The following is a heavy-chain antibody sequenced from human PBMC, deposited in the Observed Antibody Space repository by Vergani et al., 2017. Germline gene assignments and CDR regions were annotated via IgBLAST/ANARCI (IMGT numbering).Heavy chain of an antibody. D-gene: IGHD2-15*01. V-gene: IGHV5-10-1*01. Sequence: EVQLVQSGAEVKKPGESLRISCKGSGYSFTSYWISWVRQMPGKGLEWMGRIDPSDSYTNYSPSFQGHVTISADKSISTAYLQWSSLKASDTAMYYCARKTRYCSGGSCFENFDYWGQGTLVTVSS. CDR2: IDPSDSYT. J-gene: IGHJ4*02. CDR3: ARKTRYCSGGSCFENFDY. CDR1: GYSFTSYW.